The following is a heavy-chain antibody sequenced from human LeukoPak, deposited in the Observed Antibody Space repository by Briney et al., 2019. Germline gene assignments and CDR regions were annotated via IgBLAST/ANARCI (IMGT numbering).Heavy chain of an antibody. CDR3: AKEGYSRGYYSYYYMDV. Sequence: GGSLRLSCAASGLTFSSYGMSWVRQAPGRGLEWVSAISTTGGTTYYADSVKGRFTISRDNSKNTLYVQMNSLRAEDTAVYYCAKEGYSRGYYSYYYMDVWGKGTTVTVSS. D-gene: IGHD6-13*01. CDR1: GLTFSSYG. V-gene: IGHV3-23*01. CDR2: ISTTGGTT. J-gene: IGHJ6*03.